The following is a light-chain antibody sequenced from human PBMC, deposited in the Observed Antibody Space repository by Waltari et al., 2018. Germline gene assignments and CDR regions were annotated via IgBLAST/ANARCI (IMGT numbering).Light chain of an antibody. CDR1: QSVSSSY. J-gene: IGKJ4*01. Sequence: EIVLTQSPGTLSLSPGERATLSCRASQSVSSSYLAWYQQKPGQAPRLPIYGASGRATGIPDRFSGSGSGTDFTLTISRLEPEDFAVYYCQQYGSSPRLTFGGGTKVEIK. CDR3: QQYGSSPRLT. CDR2: GAS. V-gene: IGKV3-20*01.